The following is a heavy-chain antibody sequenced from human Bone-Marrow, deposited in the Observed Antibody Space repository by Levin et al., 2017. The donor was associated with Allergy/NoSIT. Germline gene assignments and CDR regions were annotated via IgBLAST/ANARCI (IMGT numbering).Heavy chain of an antibody. CDR3: AKKRSEAVRGAFDF. CDR2: LSISGANT. J-gene: IGHJ3*01. V-gene: IGHV3-23*01. CDR1: GFTFSNYA. D-gene: IGHD3-10*01. Sequence: PGESLKISCAGSGFTFSNYAMYWVRQTPGMGLEWVSSLSISGANTHYADSVKGRFTISRDNSKNILYLQMNSLRAEDTAVYFCAKKRSEAVRGAFDFWGQGTMVTVSS.